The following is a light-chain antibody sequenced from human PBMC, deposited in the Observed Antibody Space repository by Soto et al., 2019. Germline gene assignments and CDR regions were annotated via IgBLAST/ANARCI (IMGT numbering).Light chain of an antibody. CDR3: QQYNNWPPPT. V-gene: IGKV3D-15*01. CDR1: QSVSSN. CDR2: GAS. J-gene: IGKJ4*01. Sequence: EIVMTQSPATLSVSPGERATLSCRASQSVSSNLAWYQQKPGQAPRLLIYGASTRATGIPARFSGSGSGTAFTLTISSLQSEDFAVYYCQQYNNWPPPTFGGGTKVEIK.